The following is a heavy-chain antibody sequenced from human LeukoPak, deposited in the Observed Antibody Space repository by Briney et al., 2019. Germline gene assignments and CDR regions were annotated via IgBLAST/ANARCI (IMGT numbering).Heavy chain of an antibody. Sequence: ASVKVSCKASGCTFTSYGISWVRQAPGQGLEWMGWISAYNGNTNYAQKLQGRVTMTTDTSTSTAYMELRSLRSDDTAVYYCARSRVPAASSRYYYYGMDVWGRGTTVTVSS. D-gene: IGHD2-2*01. CDR2: ISAYNGNT. V-gene: IGHV1-18*01. J-gene: IGHJ6*02. CDR3: ARSRVPAASSRYYYYGMDV. CDR1: GCTFTSYG.